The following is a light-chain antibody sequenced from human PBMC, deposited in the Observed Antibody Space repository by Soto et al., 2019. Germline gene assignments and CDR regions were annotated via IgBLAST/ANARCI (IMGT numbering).Light chain of an antibody. CDR2: GAS. CDR3: QQYNNWWT. CDR1: QSISSSY. J-gene: IGKJ1*01. Sequence: EIVLTQSPGTLSLSPGKRATLSFRASQSISSSYLAWYQQKPGQAPRLLIYGASTRAAGIPARFIGNGSGTEFTLTISSVQSEDFAVYYCQQYNNWWTFGQGTKVDI. V-gene: IGKV3-20*01.